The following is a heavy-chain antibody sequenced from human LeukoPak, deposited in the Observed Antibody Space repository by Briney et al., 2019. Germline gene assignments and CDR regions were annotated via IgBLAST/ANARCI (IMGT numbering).Heavy chain of an antibody. V-gene: IGHV4-31*03. CDR1: GGSISSGGYY. J-gene: IGHJ4*02. Sequence: PSETLSLTCTVSGGSISSGGYYWGWIRQHPGKGLEWIGYIYYSGSTYYNPSLKSRVTISVDTSKNQFSLKLSSVTAADTAVYYCASVGLFFGNLSSIAAAGPEEDYWGQGTLVTVSS. CDR3: ASVGLFFGNLSSIAAAGPEEDY. D-gene: IGHD6-13*01. CDR2: IYYSGST.